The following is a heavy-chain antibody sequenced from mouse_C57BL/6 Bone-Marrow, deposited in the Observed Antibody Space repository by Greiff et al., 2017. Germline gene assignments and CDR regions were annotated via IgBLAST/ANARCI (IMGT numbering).Heavy chain of an antibody. J-gene: IGHJ3*01. CDR1: GYSITSGYY. D-gene: IGHD2-3*01. V-gene: IGHV3-6*01. CDR2: ISYDGSN. Sequence: EVQLQESGPGLVKPSQSLSLTCSVTGYSITSGYYWNWIRQFPGNKLEWLSYISYDGSNNSNPSLKNRISITRDTSTNQFFLKLNSVTTEDTATYYCARRDGYYWFAYWGQGTLVTVSA. CDR3: ARRDGYYWFAY.